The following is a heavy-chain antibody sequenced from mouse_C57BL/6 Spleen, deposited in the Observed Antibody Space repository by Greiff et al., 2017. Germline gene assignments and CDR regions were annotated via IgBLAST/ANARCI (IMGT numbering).Heavy chain of an antibody. Sequence: VQLQQSGPELVKPGASVKISCKASGYSFTGYYMNWVKQSPEKSLEWIGEINPSTGGTTYNQKFKAKATLTVDKSSSTAYMQLKSLTSEDSAVYYCARGLLYFDDWGQGTTLTVSS. V-gene: IGHV1-42*01. CDR2: INPSTGGT. CDR1: GYSFTGYY. J-gene: IGHJ2*01. D-gene: IGHD2-13*01. CDR3: ARGLLYFDD.